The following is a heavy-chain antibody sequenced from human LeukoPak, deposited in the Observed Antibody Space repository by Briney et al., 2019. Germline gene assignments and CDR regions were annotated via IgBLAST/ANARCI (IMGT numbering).Heavy chain of an antibody. V-gene: IGHV4-59*01. CDR3: ARGPSYYYGSGTPGFVNVFDI. CDR1: GGSISSYY. J-gene: IGHJ3*02. D-gene: IGHD3-10*01. CDR2: IFYSGST. Sequence: SETLSLTCTVSGGSISSYYLSWIRQPPGKGLEWIGYIFYSGSTNYNPSLKSRVTISVDTSKNQFFLNLSSVTTADTAVYYCARGPSYYYGSGTPGFVNVFDIWGQGTMVTVSS.